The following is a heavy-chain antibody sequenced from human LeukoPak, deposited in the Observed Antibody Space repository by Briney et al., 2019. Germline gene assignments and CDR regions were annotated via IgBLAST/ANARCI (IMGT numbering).Heavy chain of an antibody. V-gene: IGHV3-48*03. CDR3: ARGNHYFDY. CDR1: GFTISSYE. J-gene: IGHJ4*02. Sequence: PGGSLRLSCAASGFTISSYEMNWVRQAPGKGLEWVSYISSSGSTIYYADSVNGRFTISRDNAKNSLYLQMSSLRAEDTAVYYCARGNHYFDYWGQGTLVTVSS. D-gene: IGHD1-14*01. CDR2: ISSSGSTI.